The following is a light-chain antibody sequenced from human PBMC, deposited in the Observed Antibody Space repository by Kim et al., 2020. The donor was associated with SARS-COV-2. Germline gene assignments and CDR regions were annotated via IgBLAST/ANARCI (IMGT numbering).Light chain of an antibody. J-gene: IGLJ3*02. CDR2: STS. CDR3: LLYYGGAQLWV. Sequence: GTVTLTCASSTEAVTSGYYPNWFQQKPGQAPRALIYSTSNKYSWTPARFSGSLLGGKAALTLSGVQPEDEAEYYCLLYYGGAQLWVFGGGTKVTVL. CDR1: TEAVTSGYY. V-gene: IGLV7-43*01.